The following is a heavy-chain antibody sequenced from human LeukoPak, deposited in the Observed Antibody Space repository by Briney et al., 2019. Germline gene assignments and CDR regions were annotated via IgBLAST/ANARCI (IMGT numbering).Heavy chain of an antibody. CDR2: INPNSGGT. CDR3: ARELVVPAADDYYYYYGMDV. CDR1: GYTFTSYG. J-gene: IGHJ6*02. V-gene: IGHV1-2*02. Sequence: ASVKVSCKASGYTFTSYGISWVRQAPGQGLERMGWINPNSGGTNYAQKFQGRVTMTRDTSISTAYMELSRLRSDDTAVYYCARELVVPAADDYYYYYGMDVWGQGTTVTVSS. D-gene: IGHD2-2*01.